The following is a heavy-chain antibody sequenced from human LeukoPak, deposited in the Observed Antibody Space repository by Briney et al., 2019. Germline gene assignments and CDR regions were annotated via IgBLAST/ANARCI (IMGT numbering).Heavy chain of an antibody. J-gene: IGHJ5*02. V-gene: IGHV4-4*07. CDR1: GGSISSYY. CDR3: ARGVEGDSSGYYYYWLDP. D-gene: IGHD3-22*01. CDR2: IYTSGST. Sequence: SETLSLTCTVSGGSISSYYWSWIRQPAGQGLEWIGRIYTSGSTNYNPSLKSRVTMSVDTSKNQFSLQLSSVTAADTAVYYCARGVEGDSSGYYYYWLDPWGQGTLVTVSS.